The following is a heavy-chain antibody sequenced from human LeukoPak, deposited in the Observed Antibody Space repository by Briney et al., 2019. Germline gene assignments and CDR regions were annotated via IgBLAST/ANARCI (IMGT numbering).Heavy chain of an antibody. CDR1: GYTFTGYY. CDR2: INPNSGGT. V-gene: IGHV1-2*02. J-gene: IGHJ4*02. Sequence: ASVKVSCKASGYTFTGYYMHWVRKAPGQGLEWMGWINPNSGGTNYAQKFQGRVTMTRDTSISTAYMELSRLRSDDTAVYYCAREGGSDSSGYDYWGQGTLVTVSS. D-gene: IGHD3-22*01. CDR3: AREGGSDSSGYDY.